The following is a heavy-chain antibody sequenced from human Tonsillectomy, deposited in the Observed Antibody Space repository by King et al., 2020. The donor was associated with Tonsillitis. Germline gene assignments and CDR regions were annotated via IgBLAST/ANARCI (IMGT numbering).Heavy chain of an antibody. D-gene: IGHD3-3*01. CDR1: GGSISSSY. V-gene: IGHV4-59*01. CDR3: AREGRITIFGVIRGNWFDP. Sequence: QLQESGPGLVKPSETLSLTCTVSGGSISSSYWSWIRQPPGKGLEWIGYIYYSGSTNYNPSLKSRVTISVDTSKNQFSLKLSSVTAADTAVYYCAREGRITIFGVIRGNWFDPWGQGTLVTVSS. CDR2: IYYSGST. J-gene: IGHJ5*02.